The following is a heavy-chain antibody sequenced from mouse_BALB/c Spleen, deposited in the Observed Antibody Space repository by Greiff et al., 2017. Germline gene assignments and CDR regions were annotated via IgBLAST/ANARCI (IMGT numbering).Heavy chain of an antibody. CDR2: ISTYYGDD. CDR3: ARERGYSFAY. V-gene: IGHV1S137*01. Sequence: VQLQQSGAELVRPGVSVKISCKGSGYTFTDYAMHWVKQSHAKSLEWIGVISTYYGDDSYNQKFKGKATMTVDKSSSTAYMELARLTSEDSAIYYCARERGYSFAYWGQGTLVTVSA. J-gene: IGHJ3*01. D-gene: IGHD2-3*01. CDR1: GYTFTDYA.